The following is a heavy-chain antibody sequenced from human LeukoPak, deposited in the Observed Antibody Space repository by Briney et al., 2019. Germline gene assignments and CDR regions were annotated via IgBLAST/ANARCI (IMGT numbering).Heavy chain of an antibody. CDR1: GFTFSSYG. V-gene: IGHV3-30*19. CDR2: ISYDGSNK. D-gene: IGHD3-22*01. Sequence: GGSLRLSCAASGFTFSSYGMHWVRQAPGRGLEWVAVISYDGSNKYYADSVKGRFTISRDNSKNTLYLQMNSLRAEDTAVYYCARDLEEYYYDSSGYPIWGQGTMVTVSS. J-gene: IGHJ3*02. CDR3: ARDLEEYYYDSSGYPI.